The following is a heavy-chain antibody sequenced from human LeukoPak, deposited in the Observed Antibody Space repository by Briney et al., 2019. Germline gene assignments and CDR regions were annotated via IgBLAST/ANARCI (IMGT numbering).Heavy chain of an antibody. Sequence: SEALSLTCTVSGGSISSGDYYWSWIRQPPGKGLECIGYIYYSGSTYYNPSLKSRVPISVDTSKNQFSLKLSSVTAADTAVYYCARGTGYCSSTRCYTRDYWGQGTLVSVSS. CDR3: ARGTGYCSSTRCYTRDY. CDR1: GGSISSGDYY. D-gene: IGHD2-2*02. V-gene: IGHV4-30-4*08. J-gene: IGHJ4*02. CDR2: IYYSGST.